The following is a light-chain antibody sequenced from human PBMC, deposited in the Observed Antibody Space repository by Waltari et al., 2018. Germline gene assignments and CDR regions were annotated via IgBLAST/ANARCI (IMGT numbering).Light chain of an antibody. J-gene: IGKJ1*01. V-gene: IGKV1-5*03. Sequence: DIHMTQSPSTLSASIGDTVTITCRASQDINTWLAWYQQSPGKAPNLLIYKASYLESGVPSRFSGSGSGTEFTLTISSLQPDDFATYFCQQYESYWTFGQGTKVEMK. CDR1: QDINTW. CDR2: KAS. CDR3: QQYESYWT.